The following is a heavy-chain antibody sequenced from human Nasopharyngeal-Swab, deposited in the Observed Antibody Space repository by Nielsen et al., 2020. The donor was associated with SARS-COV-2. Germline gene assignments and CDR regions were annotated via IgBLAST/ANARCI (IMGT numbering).Heavy chain of an antibody. J-gene: IGHJ6*02. CDR1: GDSIRSTTFY. CDR3: ASGPFGPGDSYYYYGLDV. D-gene: IGHD3/OR15-3a*01. CDR2: IHNRGTP. Sequence: SETLSLTCTVSGDSIRSTTFYWGWIRQPPGKGLEWIGSIHNRGTPYYIPSLKSRVTISVDTSKNQFSLKMRSVTAADTAVYYCASGPFGPGDSYYYYGLDVWGQGTTVTVSS. V-gene: IGHV4-39*07.